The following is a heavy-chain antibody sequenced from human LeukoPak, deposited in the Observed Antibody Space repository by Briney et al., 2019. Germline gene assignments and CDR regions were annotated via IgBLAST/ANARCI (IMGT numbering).Heavy chain of an antibody. CDR3: AKATIEQWLVKVDSFDS. V-gene: IGHV3-21*04. D-gene: IGHD6-19*01. CDR1: GFTLSSYS. CDR2: ISSSSYI. J-gene: IGHJ4*02. Sequence: GGSLRLSCAASGFTLSSYSMNWVRQAPGKGLEWVSSISSSSYIYYADSVKGRFTISRDNSKNTLYLQMNSLRGEDTARYYCAKATIEQWLVKVDSFDSWGQGTLVSVSS.